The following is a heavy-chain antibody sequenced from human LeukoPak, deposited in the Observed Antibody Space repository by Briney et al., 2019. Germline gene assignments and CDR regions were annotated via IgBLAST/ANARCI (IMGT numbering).Heavy chain of an antibody. J-gene: IGHJ6*03. D-gene: IGHD3-16*01. CDR2: VIPIFGTA. CDR3: ARVQGEISGDYYYYYMDV. CDR1: GGTFSSYA. Sequence: EASVKVSCKASGGTFSSYAISWVRQAPGQGLEWMGGVIPIFGTANYAQKFQGRVTITADKSTSTAYMEPSSLRSEDTAVYYCARVQGEISGDYYYYYMDVWGKGTTVTISS. V-gene: IGHV1-69*06.